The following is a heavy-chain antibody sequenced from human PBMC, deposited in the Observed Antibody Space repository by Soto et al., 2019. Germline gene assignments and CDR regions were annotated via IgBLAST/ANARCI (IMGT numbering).Heavy chain of an antibody. J-gene: IGHJ6*02. CDR3: ARPYEGGYSSNHHYYYALDV. CDR1: GGTFSRYS. V-gene: IGHV1-69*01. CDR2: IVPIFGTT. Sequence: QVQLVQSGAEVKKPGSSVKVSCKISGGTFSRYSISWVRQAPGQGLEWMGGIVPIFGTTNYAQKFQDRVTITTDESATTAHMELSNLRSDDTAVYYCARPYEGGYSSNHHYYYALDVWGQGTAVTVSS. D-gene: IGHD3-22*01.